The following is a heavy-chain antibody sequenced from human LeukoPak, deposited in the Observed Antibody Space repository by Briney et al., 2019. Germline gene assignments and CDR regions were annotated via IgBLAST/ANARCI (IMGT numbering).Heavy chain of an antibody. D-gene: IGHD3-22*01. V-gene: IGHV1-46*01. J-gene: IGHJ4*02. CDR3: ARVRVGEDRYDSSGPLDY. CDR1: GYTFTSYY. Sequence: ASVKVSCKASGYTFTSYYMHWVRQAPGQGLEWMGIINPGGGSTSYAQKFQGRVTMTRDTSTSTVYMELSSLRSEDTAVYYCARVRVGEDRYDSSGPLDYWGQGTLVTVSS. CDR2: INPGGGST.